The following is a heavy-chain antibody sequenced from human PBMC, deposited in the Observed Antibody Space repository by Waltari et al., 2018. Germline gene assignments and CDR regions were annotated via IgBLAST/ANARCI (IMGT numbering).Heavy chain of an antibody. J-gene: IGHJ6*02. CDR3: ARGPRLHLGELSFYYYYGMDV. Sequence: QVQLQQWGAGLLKPSETLSLTCAVYGGSFSGYYWSWIRQPPGKGLGWIGEINHSGSTNYNPSLKSRVTISVDTSKNQFSLKLSSVTAADTAVYYCARGPRLHLGELSFYYYYGMDVWGQGTTVTVSS. V-gene: IGHV4-34*01. CDR2: INHSGST. CDR1: GGSFSGYY. D-gene: IGHD3-16*02.